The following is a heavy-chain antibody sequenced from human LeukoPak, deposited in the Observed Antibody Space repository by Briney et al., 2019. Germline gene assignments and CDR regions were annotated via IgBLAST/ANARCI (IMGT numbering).Heavy chain of an antibody. V-gene: IGHV4-59*08. CDR1: GGSISSYY. D-gene: IGHD6-19*01. CDR2: IYYSGRT. J-gene: IGHJ4*02. Sequence: SGTLSLTCTVSGGSISSYYWSWIRQPPGKGLEWIGYIYYSGRTNYTPSLKSRVTISVDTSKNQSSLKLTSVTAADTAVYYCARHVEQWLKPFDYWGQGTLVT. CDR3: ARHVEQWLKPFDY.